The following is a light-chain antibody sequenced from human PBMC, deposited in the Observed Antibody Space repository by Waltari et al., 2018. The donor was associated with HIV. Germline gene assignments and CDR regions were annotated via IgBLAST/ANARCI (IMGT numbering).Light chain of an antibody. V-gene: IGKV1-9*01. CDR1: QDISSD. CDR3: QQLHTYPRT. Sequence: IQLTQSPSFVSASVGDRVNISCRASQDISSDLAWYQHRSGRAPKLLLHSASTLQSGVPSSFSGRGSGTEFTLTIISLQAEDLATYYCQQLHTYPRTFGPGTKVEVK. CDR2: SAS. J-gene: IGKJ1*01.